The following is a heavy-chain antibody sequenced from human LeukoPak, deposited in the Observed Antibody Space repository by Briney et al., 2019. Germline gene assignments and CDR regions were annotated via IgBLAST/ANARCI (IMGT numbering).Heavy chain of an antibody. V-gene: IGHV4-59*08. J-gene: IGHJ4*02. CDR3: ARTRYYYNSRSYGAPYYFDY. CDR2: IYYSGST. D-gene: IGHD3-10*01. CDR1: GGSINSYY. Sequence: SETLSLTCTVSGGSINSYYWSWIRQPPGKGLEWIGYIYYSGSTYYNPSLKSRVTISVDTSKNQFSLKLSSVTAADTAVYYCARTRYYYNSRSYGAPYYFDYWGQGTLVTVSS.